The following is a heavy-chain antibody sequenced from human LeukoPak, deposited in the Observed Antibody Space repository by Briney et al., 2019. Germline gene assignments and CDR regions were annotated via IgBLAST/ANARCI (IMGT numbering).Heavy chain of an antibody. CDR1: GYSFTSYG. J-gene: IGHJ4*02. V-gene: IGHV1-18*01. Sequence: ASVKVSCKASGYSFTSYGISWMRLAPGQGLEWMGWISVYNGKTNYAQKFQGRVTMTTDTSTSTAYMELRSLMSDDTAVYYCARDAVAGPFDYWGQGTLVTVSS. CDR3: ARDAVAGPFDY. D-gene: IGHD6-19*01. CDR2: ISVYNGKT.